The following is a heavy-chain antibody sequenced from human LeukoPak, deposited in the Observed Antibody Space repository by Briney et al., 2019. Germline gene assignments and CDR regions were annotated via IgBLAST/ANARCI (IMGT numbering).Heavy chain of an antibody. J-gene: IGHJ4*02. CDR1: GFTFRTYA. V-gene: IGHV3-23*01. D-gene: IGHD2-2*01. Sequence: GGSLRLSCVASGFTFRTYAMSWVRQAPGRGLEWVSGISDSGGTTYYVDSVKGRFTISRDNSKNTQYLQINSLRAEDMALYYCAKSSDGSTSFDQWGQGTLVTVSS. CDR3: AKSSDGSTSFDQ. CDR2: ISDSGGTT.